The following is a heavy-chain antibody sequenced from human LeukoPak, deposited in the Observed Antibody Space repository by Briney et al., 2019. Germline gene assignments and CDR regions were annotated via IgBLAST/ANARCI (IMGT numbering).Heavy chain of an antibody. CDR3: ARGYCGGDCYSGSKYYFDY. V-gene: IGHV4-4*07. Sequence: SETLSLTCTVSGGPISSYYWSWIRQPAGKGLEWIGRTHSSGSTSYNPSLQSRVTMSVGTSTSQFFLNLTSVTAADTAVYYCARGYCGGDCYSGSKYYFDYWGQGTLVTVSS. CDR1: GGPISSYY. J-gene: IGHJ4*02. D-gene: IGHD2-21*02. CDR2: THSSGST.